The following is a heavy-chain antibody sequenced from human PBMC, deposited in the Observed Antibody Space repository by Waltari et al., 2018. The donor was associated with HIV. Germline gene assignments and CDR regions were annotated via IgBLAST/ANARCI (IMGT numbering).Heavy chain of an antibody. CDR1: GFTFRPYH. CDR3: AGGGYDYAWGTYRPFDY. Sequence: VQLVESGGCLVKPGGSLTLSCAASGFTFRPYHTNWVRQAPGKGLEWVSSISSVGSYIYYPDSFKGRFTISRDNAKNSLYLQMNSLRAEDTAVYYCAGGGYDYAWGTYRPFDYWGQGTLVTVSS. CDR2: ISSVGSYI. V-gene: IGHV3-21*03. D-gene: IGHD3-16*02. J-gene: IGHJ4*02.